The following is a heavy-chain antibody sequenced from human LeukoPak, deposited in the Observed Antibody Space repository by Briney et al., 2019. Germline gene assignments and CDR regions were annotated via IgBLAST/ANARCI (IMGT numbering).Heavy chain of an antibody. D-gene: IGHD4-17*01. V-gene: IGHV1-8*01. J-gene: IGHJ6*03. Sequence: ASVKVSCKASGYTFTSYDINWVRQATGQGLEWMGWMNPNSGNTGYAQKFQGRVTMTRNTSISTAYMELSSLRSEDTAVYYCARLETTVTKTYYYYYYMDVWGKGTTVTVSS. CDR2: MNPNSGNT. CDR3: ARLETTVTKTYYYYYYMDV. CDR1: GYTFTSYD.